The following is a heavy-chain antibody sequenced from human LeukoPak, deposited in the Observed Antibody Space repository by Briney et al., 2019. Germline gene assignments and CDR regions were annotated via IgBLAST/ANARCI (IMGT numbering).Heavy chain of an antibody. Sequence: GGSLRLSCAASGFTFSSYAMHWVRQAPGKGLEWVAVISYDGSNKYYADSVKGRFTISRDNSKNTLYLQMNSLRADDTAVYYCARDVAYYFDYWGQGTLVAVSS. CDR1: GFTFSSYA. V-gene: IGHV3-30-3*01. CDR3: ARDVAYYFDY. J-gene: IGHJ4*02. CDR2: ISYDGSNK. D-gene: IGHD2-21*01.